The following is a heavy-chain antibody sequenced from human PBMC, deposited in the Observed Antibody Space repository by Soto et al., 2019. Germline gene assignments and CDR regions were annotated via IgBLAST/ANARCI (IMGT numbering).Heavy chain of an antibody. CDR3: ARDATAVNGVWDSFEM. V-gene: IGHV3-23*01. J-gene: IGHJ3*02. CDR1: GFPFSAYA. Sequence: EVQLLESGGGVVQPGGSLRLSCAASGFPFSAYAMSWVRQAPGKGLQWVSGVGGSDSDKHYADSVRGRFTVSRDNSKNTLYLQMNSLRPDDTAVYYCARDATAVNGVWDSFEMWGQGTDVTVSS. CDR2: VGGSDSDK. D-gene: IGHD2-8*01.